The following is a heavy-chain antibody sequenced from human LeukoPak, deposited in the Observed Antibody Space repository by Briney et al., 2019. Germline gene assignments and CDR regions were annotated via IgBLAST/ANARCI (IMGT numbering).Heavy chain of an antibody. V-gene: IGHV4-61*05. J-gene: IGHJ4*02. CDR1: GDSISTSNSY. D-gene: IGHD3-16*01. CDR3: ARGGVLKSVDY. Sequence: SETLSLTCTVSGDSISTSNSYWGWIRQTPGKGLEWIGYVYDIGSTKYNPSLKSRVTISVDTSKNQFSLRLSSVTAADTAVYYCARGGVLKSVDYWGQGTLVAVSS. CDR2: VYDIGST.